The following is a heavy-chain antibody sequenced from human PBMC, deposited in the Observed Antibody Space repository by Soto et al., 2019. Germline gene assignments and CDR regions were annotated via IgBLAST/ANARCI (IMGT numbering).Heavy chain of an antibody. CDR3: ARVDIAVVPSTTFDY. D-gene: IGHD2-2*01. V-gene: IGHV4-39*01. Sequence: QLQLQESGPGLVKPSETLALTCTVSGGSISSISYYWGWIRQPPGKGLEWIGSIKYSGHTFYNPSHKSRVPMSVDTSKNQFSLRLSSVTAAETAVYYYARVDIAVVPSTTFDYWGQGTLVTVSS. J-gene: IGHJ4*02. CDR1: GGSISSISYY. CDR2: IKYSGHT.